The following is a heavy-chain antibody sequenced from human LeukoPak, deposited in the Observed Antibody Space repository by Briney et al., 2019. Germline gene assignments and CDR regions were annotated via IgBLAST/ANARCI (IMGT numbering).Heavy chain of an antibody. D-gene: IGHD3-3*01. CDR3: AKDGYDFWSGRYYYYYMDV. CDR1: GFTFSSYA. CDR2: ISGSGGST. Sequence: GGSLRLSCAASGFTFSSYAMSWVRQAPGKGLEWVSAISGSGGSTYYADSVKGRFTISRDNSKNTLYLQMNSLRAEDTAVYYCAKDGYDFWSGRYYYYYMDVWDKGTTVTVSS. V-gene: IGHV3-23*01. J-gene: IGHJ6*03.